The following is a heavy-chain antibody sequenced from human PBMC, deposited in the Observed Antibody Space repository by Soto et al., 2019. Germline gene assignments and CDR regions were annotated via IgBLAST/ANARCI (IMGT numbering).Heavy chain of an antibody. CDR3: AKARSSSWYDYYGMDV. CDR2: ISGSGGST. CDR1: GFTFSSYA. Sequence: GGSLRLSCAASGFTFSSYAMSWVRQAPGKGLEWVSAISGSGGSTYYADSVKGRFTISRDNSKNTLYLQMNSLRAEDTAVYYCAKARSSSWYDYYGMDVWGQGTTVTVS. J-gene: IGHJ6*02. D-gene: IGHD6-13*01. V-gene: IGHV3-23*01.